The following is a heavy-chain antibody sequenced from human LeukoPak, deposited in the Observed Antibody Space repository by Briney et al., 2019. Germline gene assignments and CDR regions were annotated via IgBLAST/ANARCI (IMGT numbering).Heavy chain of an antibody. D-gene: IGHD3-10*01. CDR1: GFSFSSYG. CDR2: ISFDGSNK. J-gene: IGHJ4*02. CDR3: CGGLFYCDY. V-gene: IGHV3-30*03. Sequence: GGSLRLSCAASGFSFSSYGVHWVRQAPGKGLEWVAGISFDGSNKYYADSLKGRFTISRDNSKNTLYMQMSSLRVEDTAVYYCCGGLFYCDYLGQGTLVTVSS.